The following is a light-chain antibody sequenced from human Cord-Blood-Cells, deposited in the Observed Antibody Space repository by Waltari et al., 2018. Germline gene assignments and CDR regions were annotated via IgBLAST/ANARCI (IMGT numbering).Light chain of an antibody. CDR2: EGS. J-gene: IGLJ2*01. Sequence: QSALTQPASVSGSPGQSITISCTGTSSDVGGYNLVPWYQQHPGKAPKLMIYEGSKRPSGVANRFSGSKAGNTASLTISGLQAEDEADYDCCSYAGSSTLFGGGTKLTVL. CDR3: CSYAGSSTL. V-gene: IGLV2-23*01. CDR1: SSDVGGYNL.